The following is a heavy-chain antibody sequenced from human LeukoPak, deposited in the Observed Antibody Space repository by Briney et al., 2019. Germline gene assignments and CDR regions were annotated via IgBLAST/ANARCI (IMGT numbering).Heavy chain of an antibody. V-gene: IGHV1-18*01. D-gene: IGHD2-2*01. CDR2: VSGYTGNT. J-gene: IGHJ4*02. Sequence: GASVKVSCKTSGYTFTTYGVSWVRQAPGQGLEWMGWVSGYTGNTNYAESFQGRVTMTTDTSTSTVYMELTSLRSDDTAVYYCARGEVSASLYYFDFWGQGTLVTVS. CDR1: GYTFTTYG. CDR3: ARGEVSASLYYFDF.